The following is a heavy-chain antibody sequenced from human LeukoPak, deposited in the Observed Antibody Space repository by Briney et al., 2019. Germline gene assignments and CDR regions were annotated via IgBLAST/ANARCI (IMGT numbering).Heavy chain of an antibody. CDR1: GFIFNNYA. CDR3: AKDNRRHYTSGPNPDSLH. J-gene: IGHJ4*02. V-gene: IGHV3-9*01. CDR2: ISWNSGSI. D-gene: IGHD6-19*01. Sequence: GRSLRLSCAGSGFIFNNYAMHWVRQPPGKGLEWVSGISWNSGSIDYADSVKGRFTITRDNAKNSLYLQMNSLRVEDTAFYYCAKDNRRHYTSGPNPDSLHWGQGALVTVSS.